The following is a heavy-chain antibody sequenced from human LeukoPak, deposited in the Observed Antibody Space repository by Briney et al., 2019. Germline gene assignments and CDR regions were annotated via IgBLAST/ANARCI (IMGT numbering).Heavy chain of an antibody. J-gene: IGHJ4*02. CDR1: GGSFSGYY. D-gene: IGHD3-16*02. CDR3: ARVEHAYVWGSYRRDFDY. Sequence: SETLSLTCAVYGGSFSGYYWSWIRQPPGKGLEWIGEINHSGSTNYNPSLKRRVTISGDRSKNQFPPKLSSVTASEPAVYYCARVEHAYVWGSYRRDFDYWGQGTLVTVSS. V-gene: IGHV4-34*01. CDR2: INHSGST.